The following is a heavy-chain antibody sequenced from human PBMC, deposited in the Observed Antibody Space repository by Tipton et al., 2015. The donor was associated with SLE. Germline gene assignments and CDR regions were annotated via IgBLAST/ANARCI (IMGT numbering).Heavy chain of an antibody. CDR2: IYYSGGT. J-gene: IGHJ6*02. CDR3: ARDPAARRGMDV. D-gene: IGHD6-6*01. Sequence: TLSLTCTVSGGSISSYYWSWIRQPPGKGLEWIVYIYYSGGTNYNPSLKSRVTISVDTSKNQFSLKLSSVTAADTAVYYCARDPAARRGMDVWGQGTTVTVSS. CDR1: GGSISSYY. V-gene: IGHV4-59*01.